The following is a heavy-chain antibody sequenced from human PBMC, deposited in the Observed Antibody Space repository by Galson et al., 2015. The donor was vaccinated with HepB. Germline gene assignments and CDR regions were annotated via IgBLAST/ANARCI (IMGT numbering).Heavy chain of an antibody. CDR2: IWYDGSNK. J-gene: IGHJ3*02. CDR3: ARERDWFKGGGRAFDI. CDR1: GFTFSSYG. Sequence: SLRLSCAASGFTFSSYGMHWVRQAPGKGLEWVAVIWYDGSNKYYADSVKGRFTISRDNSKNTLYLQMNSLRAEDTAVYYCARERDWFKGGGRAFDIWGQGTMVTVSS. V-gene: IGHV3-33*08. D-gene: IGHD3-9*01.